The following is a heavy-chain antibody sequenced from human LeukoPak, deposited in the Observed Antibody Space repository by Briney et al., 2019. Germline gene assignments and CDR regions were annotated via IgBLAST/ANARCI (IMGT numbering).Heavy chain of an antibody. CDR1: GFTFSSYG. Sequence: PGGSLRLSCAASGFTFSSYGMHWVRQAPGKGLEWVAFIRYDESDKYYADSVKGRFTIPRDNSKNTLYLQMNSLRAEDTAVYYCAKNYNYYYMDVWGKGTTVTVSS. J-gene: IGHJ6*03. CDR3: AKNYNYYYMDV. CDR2: IRYDESDK. V-gene: IGHV3-30*02.